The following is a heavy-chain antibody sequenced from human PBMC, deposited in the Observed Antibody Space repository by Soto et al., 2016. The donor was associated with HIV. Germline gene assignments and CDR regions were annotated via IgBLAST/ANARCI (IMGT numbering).Heavy chain of an antibody. J-gene: IGHJ3*02. CDR1: GGSISSYY. D-gene: IGHD4-17*01. Sequence: QVQLQESGPGLVKPSETLSLTCTVSGGSISSYYWSWIRQPAGKGLEWIGRIYTSGSTNYNPSLKSRVTISVDKSKNQFSLKLSSVTAADTAVYYCARWHTVTHDAFDYLGPRDNGHRLF. CDR3: ARWHTVTHDAFDY. CDR2: IYTSGST. V-gene: IGHV4-4*07.